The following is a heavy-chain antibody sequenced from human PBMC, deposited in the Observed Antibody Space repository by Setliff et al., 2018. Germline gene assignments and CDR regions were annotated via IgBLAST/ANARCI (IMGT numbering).Heavy chain of an antibody. CDR3: AAIGLDTAMITGVLLDF. J-gene: IGHJ4*02. V-gene: IGHV1-2*07. CDR1: GYTFTDYY. CDR2: INPKNGDI. D-gene: IGHD5-18*01. Sequence: GASVKVSCKPSGYTFTDYYIHWVRQAPGQGLEWMGWINPKNGDIFYAPKFAGRVTMTRDTPISTVYMELSSLKSEDTAVYYCAAIGLDTAMITGVLLDFWGQGTLVTVSS.